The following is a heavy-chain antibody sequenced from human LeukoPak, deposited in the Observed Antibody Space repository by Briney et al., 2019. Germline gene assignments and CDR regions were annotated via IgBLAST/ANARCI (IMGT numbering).Heavy chain of an antibody. D-gene: IGHD1-26*01. J-gene: IGHJ4*02. CDR3: ATSPPLHYSGSYETLDY. CDR2: ISYDGGKK. CDR1: GFTFSTYT. Sequence: WGSLRLSCAASGFTFSTYTMNWVRQAPGKGLEWMTFISYDGGKKYNADSVKGRFTISRDNSKNTLYLQMDNLRTEDTAVYYCATSPPLHYSGSYETLDYWGQGTLVTVSS. V-gene: IGHV3-30-3*01.